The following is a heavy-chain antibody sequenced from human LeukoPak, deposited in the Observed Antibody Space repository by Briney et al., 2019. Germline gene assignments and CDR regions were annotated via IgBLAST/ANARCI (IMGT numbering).Heavy chain of an antibody. Sequence: PSETLSLTCAVYGGSFSGYYWSWIRQPPGKGLEWIGEINHSGSTNHNPSLKSRVTISVDTSKNQFSLKLSSVTAADTAVYYCARTYSTSLVFDYWGQGILVTVSS. D-gene: IGHD6-6*01. CDR3: ARTYSTSLVFDY. CDR2: INHSGST. CDR1: GGSFSGYY. V-gene: IGHV4-34*01. J-gene: IGHJ4*02.